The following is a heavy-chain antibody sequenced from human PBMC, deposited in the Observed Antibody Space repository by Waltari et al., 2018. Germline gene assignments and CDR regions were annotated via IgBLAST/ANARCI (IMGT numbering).Heavy chain of an antibody. CDR2: IWHEEIIT. J-gene: IGHJ3*01. V-gene: IGHV3-33*01. D-gene: IGHD2-8*02. CDR3: ARVTTPHYDSTGAQDALGV. CDR1: GFSFRSYA. Sequence: QAQLVESGGGVVQPGTSLRLSCAASGFSFRSYAMHWVRQAPGKGLEGVAVIWHEEIITDDADSVRGGFTISEVNARQTLYLQMNSLRGDDTASYFCARVTTPHYDSTGAQDALGVWGQGTRVTVS.